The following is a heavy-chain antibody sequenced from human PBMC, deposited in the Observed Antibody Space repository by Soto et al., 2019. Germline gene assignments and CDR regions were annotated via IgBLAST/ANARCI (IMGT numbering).Heavy chain of an antibody. V-gene: IGHV3-30*03. CDR1: GFTFSHYG. Sequence: QVQLVESGGGVVQPGRSLRLSCAASGFTFSHYGIHWVRQAPGKGLEWLAVISYDGSNKHYADSVKGRFTVSRDNSKNTLYLQMNSLRAEDTAVYFCARCSGKYQGPMDYWGQGTLVTVSS. D-gene: IGHD1-26*01. CDR3: ARCSGKYQGPMDY. J-gene: IGHJ4*02. CDR2: ISYDGSNK.